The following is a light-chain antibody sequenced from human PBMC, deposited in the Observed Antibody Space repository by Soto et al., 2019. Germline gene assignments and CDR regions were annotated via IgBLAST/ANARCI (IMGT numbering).Light chain of an antibody. V-gene: IGKV1-27*01. CDR3: QKYNSVPQT. CDR2: AAS. CDR1: QGISNY. J-gene: IGKJ2*01. Sequence: DIQMTQSPSSLSASVGDRVNITCRASQGISNYLAWYQQKPGKVPKLLIYAASTLQSGVPSRFSGSGSGTDFTLTISSLQAEDVATYYCQKYNSVPQTFGQGTNLEIK.